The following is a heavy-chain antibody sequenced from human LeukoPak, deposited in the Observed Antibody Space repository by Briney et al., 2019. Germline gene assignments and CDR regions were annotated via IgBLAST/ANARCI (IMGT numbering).Heavy chain of an antibody. J-gene: IGHJ5*02. CDR1: GGTFSSYA. Sequence: SVKVSCTASGGTFSSYAISWVRQAPGQGLEWMGGIIPIFGTANYAQKFQGRVTITADESTSTAYMELSSLRSEDTAVYYWARWVVGAPRFDPWGQGTLVTVSS. V-gene: IGHV1-69*13. D-gene: IGHD1-26*01. CDR3: ARWVVGAPRFDP. CDR2: IIPIFGTA.